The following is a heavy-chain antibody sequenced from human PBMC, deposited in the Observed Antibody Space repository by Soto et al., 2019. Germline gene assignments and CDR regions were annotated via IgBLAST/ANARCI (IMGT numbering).Heavy chain of an antibody. CDR1: GGSFSGYY. CDR2: INHSGST. V-gene: IGHV4-34*01. CDR3: ARGRRGSSGYYYWPSAGNWFDP. D-gene: IGHD3-22*01. Sequence: SETLSLACAVYGGSFSGYYWSWIRQPPGKGVEWIGEINHSGSTNYNPSLKSRVTISVDTSKNQFSLKLSSVTAADTAVYYCARGRRGSSGYYYWPSAGNWFDPWGQGTLVTVSS. J-gene: IGHJ5*02.